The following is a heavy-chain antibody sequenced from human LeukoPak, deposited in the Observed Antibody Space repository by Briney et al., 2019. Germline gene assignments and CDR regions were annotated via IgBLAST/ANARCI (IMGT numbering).Heavy chain of an antibody. J-gene: IGHJ4*02. V-gene: IGHV3-30*18. CDR1: GFTFSSYG. D-gene: IGHD2-2*01. CDR3: AKVGCGSTSCPNRFDY. Sequence: GGSLRLSCAASGFTFSSYGMHWVRQAPGKGLEWVAVISYDGSNKYYADSVKGRFTISRDNSKNTLYLQMNSLRAEDTAVYYCAKVGCGSTSCPNRFDYWGQGTLVTVSS. CDR2: ISYDGSNK.